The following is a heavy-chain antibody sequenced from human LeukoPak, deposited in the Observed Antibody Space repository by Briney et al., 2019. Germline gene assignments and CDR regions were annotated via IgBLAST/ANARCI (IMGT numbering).Heavy chain of an antibody. J-gene: IGHJ4*02. CDR2: IRSKANSYAT. CDR1: GFTFSGSA. CDR3: TYARITIFGVVDY. D-gene: IGHD3-3*01. Sequence: GGSLRLSCAASGFTFSGSAMHWVRQASGKGLEWVGRIRSKANSYATAYAASVKGRFTISRDDSKNTAYLRMNSLKTEDTAVYYCTYARITIFGVVDYWGQGTLVTVSS. V-gene: IGHV3-73*01.